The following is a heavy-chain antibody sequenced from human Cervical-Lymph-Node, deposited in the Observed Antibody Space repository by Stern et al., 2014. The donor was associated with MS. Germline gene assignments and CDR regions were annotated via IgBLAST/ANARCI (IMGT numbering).Heavy chain of an antibody. J-gene: IGHJ5*02. CDR3: ASRWSGTYYGQNWFDP. CDR2: IYNSGAT. CDR1: GDSINSGGHY. V-gene: IGHV4-31*03. D-gene: IGHD1-26*01. Sequence: QVQLQESGPGLVKPSQTLSLTCTVSGDSINSGGHYWSWIRQRPGKGLEWIGYIYNSGATFYGPSLKGRVTISLDTSKNQFSLTLSSVTAADTAIYYCASRWSGTYYGQNWFDPWGQGILVTVSS.